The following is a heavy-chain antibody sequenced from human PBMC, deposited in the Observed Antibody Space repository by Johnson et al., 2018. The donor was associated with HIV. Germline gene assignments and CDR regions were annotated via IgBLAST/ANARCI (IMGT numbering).Heavy chain of an antibody. CDR3: AKDPGITMIAHAFDI. V-gene: IGHV3-33*06. CDR2: IWYDGSNK. CDR1: GFTFDDYA. D-gene: IGHD3-22*01. J-gene: IGHJ3*02. Sequence: QVQLVESGGGLVQPGRSLRLSCAASGFTFDDYAMHWVRQAPGKGLEWVAVIWYDGSNKYYADSVKGRFTISRDNSKNTLYLQMNSLRAEDTAVYYCAKDPGITMIAHAFDIWGQGTMVTASS.